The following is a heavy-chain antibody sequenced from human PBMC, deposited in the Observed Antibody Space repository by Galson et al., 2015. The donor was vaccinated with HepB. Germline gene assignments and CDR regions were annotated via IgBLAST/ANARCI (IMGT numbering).Heavy chain of an antibody. Sequence: SLRLSCAGSGFTFTSHAMAWVRQTPRKGLEWVSSVASDGGSRFYADSVKGRFSISRDTVFLELSLEMNNLRVDDTAIYYCTKDPPWFDPWGQGTLVTVSS. J-gene: IGHJ5*02. CDR1: GFTFTSHA. V-gene: IGHV3-23*01. CDR3: TKDPPWFDP. CDR2: VASDGGSR.